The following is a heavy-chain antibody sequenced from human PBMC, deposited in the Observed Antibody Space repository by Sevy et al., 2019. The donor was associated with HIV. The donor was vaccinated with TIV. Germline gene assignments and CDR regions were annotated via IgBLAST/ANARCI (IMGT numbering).Heavy chain of an antibody. CDR1: GGSISNYY. D-gene: IGHD3-10*01. V-gene: IGHV4-59*08. Sequence: SETLSLTCTVSGGSISNYYWSWIRQPPGKGLEWIGYIHYSGSTNYNPSLKSRVTISADTSKNQFSLKLTSLSAADTAVYYCARQEPRGYFRHWGQGTLVTVSS. CDR3: ARQEPRGYFRH. J-gene: IGHJ1*01. CDR2: IHYSGST.